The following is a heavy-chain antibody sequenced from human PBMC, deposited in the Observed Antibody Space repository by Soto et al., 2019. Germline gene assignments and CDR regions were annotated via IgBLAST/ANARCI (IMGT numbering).Heavy chain of an antibody. D-gene: IGHD3-10*01. CDR3: TRARDDCGSGTHYQRIDF. CDR1: GGIFSTYA. V-gene: IGHV1-69*01. CDR2: IIPIFGTP. J-gene: IGHJ4*02. Sequence: QVQLVQSGAEVKKPGSSVKVSCTASGGIFSTYAISWLRRAPGQGLEWMGGIIPIFGTPNYAQRFQGRVTMTADESTSTAYMELSRLRSEDTDVYYCTRARDDCGSGTHYQRIDFWGEGTLVTVSS.